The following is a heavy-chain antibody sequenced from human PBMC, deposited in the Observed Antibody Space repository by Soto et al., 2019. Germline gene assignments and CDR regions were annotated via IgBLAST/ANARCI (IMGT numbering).Heavy chain of an antibody. D-gene: IGHD5-12*01. CDR1: GGSFSGYY. CDR3: ARGGNSGYVW. Sequence: QVQLQQWGAGLLKPSETLSLTCAVYGGSFSGYYWSWIRQPPGKGLEWIGEINHSGSTNYNPSLNSRVTLSVDTSKNQFSLKLSSVTAAVTAVYYCARGGNSGYVWWGQVTLVTVSS. V-gene: IGHV4-34*01. CDR2: INHSGST. J-gene: IGHJ4*02.